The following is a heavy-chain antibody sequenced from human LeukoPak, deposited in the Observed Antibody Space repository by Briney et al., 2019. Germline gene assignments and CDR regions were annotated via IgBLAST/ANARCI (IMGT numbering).Heavy chain of an antibody. CDR1: GFTSSSYW. V-gene: IGHV3-7*01. CDR2: IKQDGSEK. J-gene: IGHJ3*02. Sequence: GGSLRLSCAASGFTSSSYWMSWVRQAPGKGLEWVANIKQDGSEKYYVDSVKGRFTISRDNAKNSLYLQMNSLRAEDTAVYYCARGGVVPAAHHDAFDIWGQGTMVTVSS. CDR3: ARGGVVPAAHHDAFDI. D-gene: IGHD2-2*01.